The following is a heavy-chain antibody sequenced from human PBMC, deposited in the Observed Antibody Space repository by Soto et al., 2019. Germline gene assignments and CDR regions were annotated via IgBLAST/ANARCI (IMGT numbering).Heavy chain of an antibody. D-gene: IGHD2-15*01. V-gene: IGHV3-23*01. Sequence: GGSLRLSCAASGFTFSTYAMSWVRQAPGKGLEWVSGISGVGGSTDYPDSVKGRFTISRDNSKNTLYLQMNSLRAEDTALYYCAKGSGLLPTFPFDFWGQGTLVTVS. J-gene: IGHJ4*02. CDR2: ISGVGGST. CDR1: GFTFSTYA. CDR3: AKGSGLLPTFPFDF.